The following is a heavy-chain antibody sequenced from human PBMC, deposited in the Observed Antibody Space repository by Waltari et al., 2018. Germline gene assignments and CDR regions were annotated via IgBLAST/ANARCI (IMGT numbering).Heavy chain of an antibody. CDR1: GFTFNSYT. Sequence: EVDLVESGGGLVKPGGSLSLSCAASGFTFNSYTIHWVRKAPGKGLEWVSSISSQSSYIYYADSVKGRFTIFRDNAKNSLYLQMSSLRVDDTAVYYCVREVVGTDNWFDPWGQGTLVTVSS. J-gene: IGHJ5*02. CDR3: VREVVGTDNWFDP. D-gene: IGHD2-21*02. V-gene: IGHV3-21*01. CDR2: ISSQSSYI.